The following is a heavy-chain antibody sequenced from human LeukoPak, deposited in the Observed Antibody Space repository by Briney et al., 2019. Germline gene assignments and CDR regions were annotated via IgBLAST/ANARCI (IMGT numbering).Heavy chain of an antibody. Sequence: ASVKVSCKASGYTFTGYYMHWVRQAPGQGLEWMGWINPISGGTNYAQKFQGRVTMTRDTSISTAYMELSRLTSDDTAVYYCATHGSGSYFAFHLWGQGTTVTVSS. CDR2: INPISGGT. CDR1: GYTFTGYY. V-gene: IGHV1-2*02. J-gene: IGHJ3*01. D-gene: IGHD3-10*01. CDR3: ATHGSGSYFAFHL.